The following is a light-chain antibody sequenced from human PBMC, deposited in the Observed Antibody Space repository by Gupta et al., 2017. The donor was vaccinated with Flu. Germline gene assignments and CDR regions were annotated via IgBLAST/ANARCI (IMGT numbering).Light chain of an antibody. J-gene: IGKJ2*01. CDR2: LTS. V-gene: IGKV1-39*01. CDR1: QRINSY. CDR3: QQSDRSPRT. Sequence: DIQMTRFPSSLSASVGDRLTITCRASQRINSYLSWYQQKPGEAPKLLISLTSTLQSGVPSRFSGSGSGTEFTLTISSLQPEDFATYYCQQSDRSPRTFGQGTKVEIK.